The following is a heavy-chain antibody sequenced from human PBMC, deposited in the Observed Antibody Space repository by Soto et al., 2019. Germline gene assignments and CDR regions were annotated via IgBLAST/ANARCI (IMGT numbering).Heavy chain of an antibody. Sequence: QVQLVQSGAEVKKPGSSVKVSCKASGGTFSSYTISWVRQAPGQGLEWMGRIIPLLGIANYAQKFQCRVKITADKSTSTAYMELSGLRSEDRAVYYCARELGELGLGVGWGQGDLVTVSS. V-gene: IGHV1-69*08. CDR1: GGTFSSYT. J-gene: IGHJ4*02. CDR2: IIPLLGIA. CDR3: ARELGELGLGVG. D-gene: IGHD7-27*01.